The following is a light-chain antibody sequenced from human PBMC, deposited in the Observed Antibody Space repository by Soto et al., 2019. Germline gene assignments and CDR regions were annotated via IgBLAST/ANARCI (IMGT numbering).Light chain of an antibody. Sequence: DIQMTQSPSSLSASVGDRVTITCRASQGIINYLSWYQQNPGKVPKLLIYTASTLQSGVPSLFSGSGFWTDFTLTISSLQPEDVATYYCQKYDRAPFTFGPGTKVDI. CDR3: QKYDRAPFT. CDR1: QGIINY. CDR2: TAS. V-gene: IGKV1-27*01. J-gene: IGKJ3*01.